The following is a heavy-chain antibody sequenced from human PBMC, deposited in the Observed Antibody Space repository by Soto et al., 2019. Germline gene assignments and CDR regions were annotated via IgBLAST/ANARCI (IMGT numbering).Heavy chain of an antibody. CDR3: ARGDTYSSSWYFDL. Sequence: QVQLVQSGAEVKKPGASVKVSCKASGYTFTSYDINWVRQATGQGLEWMGWMNPNSGNTGYAQKFQGRVAXXRXTFXSTAYMELSSLRSEDTAVYYCARGDTYSSSWYFDLWGRGTLVTVSS. CDR1: GYTFTSYD. J-gene: IGHJ2*01. V-gene: IGHV1-8*01. CDR2: MNPNSGNT. D-gene: IGHD6-13*01.